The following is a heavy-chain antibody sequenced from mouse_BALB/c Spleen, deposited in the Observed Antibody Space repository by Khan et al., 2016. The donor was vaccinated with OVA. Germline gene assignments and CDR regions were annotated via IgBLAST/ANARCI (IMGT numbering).Heavy chain of an antibody. V-gene: IGHV9-4*02. CDR2: INTHSGVP. CDR3: AREGAAYYRNDGSAMEY. J-gene: IGHJ4*01. Sequence: QIQLVQSGPELKKPGETVRISCKASGYTFTTAGIQWVQKMPGKGLKWIGWINTHSGVPKYAEDFKGRFAFSLEISVNTAYLQITHLKNEDTATYFCAREGAAYYRNDGSAMEYWGQGTSVTVSS. D-gene: IGHD2-14*01. CDR1: GYTFTTAG.